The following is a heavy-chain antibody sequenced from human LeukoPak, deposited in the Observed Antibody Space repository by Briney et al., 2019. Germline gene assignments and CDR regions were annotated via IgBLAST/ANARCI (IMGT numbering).Heavy chain of an antibody. J-gene: IGHJ4*02. CDR1: GFTFTSSA. CDR2: IVVGSGNT. V-gene: IGHV1-58*02. Sequence: SVKVSCKASGFTFTSSATQWVRRARGQRLEWIGWIVVGSGNTNYAQKFQERVTITRDMSTSTAYMELSSLRSEDTAVYYCAVAPCSGGSCHPFDYWGQGTLVTVSS. D-gene: IGHD2-15*01. CDR3: AVAPCSGGSCHPFDY.